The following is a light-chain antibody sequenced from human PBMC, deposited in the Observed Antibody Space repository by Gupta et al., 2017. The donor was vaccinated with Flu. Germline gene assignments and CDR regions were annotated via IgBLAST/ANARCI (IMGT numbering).Light chain of an antibody. CDR3: QQYNSYSET. V-gene: IGKV1-5*03. CDR1: QSISSW. CDR2: KAS. J-gene: IGKJ1*01. Sequence: DIQLTRSPSPLSESVGDRVTITCRASQSISSWLAWYQQKPGKAPKLLIYKASSLESGVPSRFSGSGSGTEFTLTISSLQPDDFATYYCQQYNSYSETFGQGTKVEIK.